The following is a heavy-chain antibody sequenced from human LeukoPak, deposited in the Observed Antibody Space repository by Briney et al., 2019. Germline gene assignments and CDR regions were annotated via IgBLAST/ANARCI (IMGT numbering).Heavy chain of an antibody. CDR1: GFTFSDYY. V-gene: IGHV3-11*01. Sequence: PGGSLRFSCAASGFTFSDYYMSWIRQAPGKGLEWVSYISSSGSTIYYADSVKGRFTISRDNAKNSLYLQMNSLRAEDTAVYYCARATYYDSSGYWGVYYFDYWGQGTLVTVSS. D-gene: IGHD3-22*01. J-gene: IGHJ4*02. CDR3: ARATYYDSSGYWGVYYFDY. CDR2: ISSSGSTI.